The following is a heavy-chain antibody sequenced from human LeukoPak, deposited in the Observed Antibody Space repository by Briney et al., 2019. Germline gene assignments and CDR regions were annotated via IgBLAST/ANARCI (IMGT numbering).Heavy chain of an antibody. Sequence: ASAKVSSKASGYTFTSDDNNWVRQATGQGLEWMGWMNPNSGNTGYDQKFKGRVTITGDTSISTAYMELSSLRSADTAVYYCARCSSEYSSGYDCWGQGTLVTVSS. CDR1: GYTFTSDD. CDR2: MNPNSGNT. V-gene: IGHV1-8*03. CDR3: ARCSSEYSSGYDC. J-gene: IGHJ4*02. D-gene: IGHD6-25*01.